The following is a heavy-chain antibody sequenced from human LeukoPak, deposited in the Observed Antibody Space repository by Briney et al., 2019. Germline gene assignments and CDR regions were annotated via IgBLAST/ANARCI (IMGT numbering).Heavy chain of an antibody. D-gene: IGHD3-22*01. J-gene: IGHJ4*02. V-gene: IGHV1-8*03. CDR2: IDPNSGNT. Sequence: ASVKVSCKASGYTFTSYVINWVRQATGQGLEWMGWIDPNSGNTGYAQKFQGRVTITRNTSISTAYMELSSLRSEDTAVYYCARGVDSSGYYAIDYWGQGTLVTVSS. CDR3: ARGVDSSGYYAIDY. CDR1: GYTFTSYV.